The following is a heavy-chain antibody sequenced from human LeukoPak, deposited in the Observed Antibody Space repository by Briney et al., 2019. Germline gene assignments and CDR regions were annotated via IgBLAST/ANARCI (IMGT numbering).Heavy chain of an antibody. V-gene: IGHV4-59*01. CDR2: IYYSGST. D-gene: IGHD6-13*01. CDR3: ARSEQQLAPMGGY. Sequence: PSETLSLTCTVSGVSISSYYWSWIRQPPGKGLEWIGYIYYSGSTNYNPSLKSRVTISVDTSKNQFSLKLSSVTAADTAVYYCARSEQQLAPMGGYWGQGTLVTVSS. CDR1: GVSISSYY. J-gene: IGHJ4*02.